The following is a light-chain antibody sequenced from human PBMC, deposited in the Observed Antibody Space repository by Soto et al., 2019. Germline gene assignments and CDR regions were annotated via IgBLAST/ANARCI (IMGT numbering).Light chain of an antibody. J-gene: IGLJ1*01. CDR3: CSYAGSSTYV. V-gene: IGLV2-23*02. Sequence: QSVLTQPASVSGSPGQSITISCTGTSSDVGSYNLVSWYQQHPGKAPKLMIYEVSKRPSGVSNRFSGSKSGNTASLTISGLQAEYEADYYCCSYAGSSTYVFGTRTEVTVL. CDR1: SSDVGSYNL. CDR2: EVS.